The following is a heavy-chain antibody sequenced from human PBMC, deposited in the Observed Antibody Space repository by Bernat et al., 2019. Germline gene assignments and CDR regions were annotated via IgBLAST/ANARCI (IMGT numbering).Heavy chain of an antibody. Sequence: EVQLVESGGGLVQPGGSLRLSCAASGFTFSSYWMHWVRQAPGKGLLWVSRINSDESGTSYADSVKGRFAISRDNAKNTLYLQMNSLRAEDTAVYYCARGGIAARIDYWGQGTLVTVSS. CDR1: GFTFSSYW. J-gene: IGHJ4*02. CDR3: ARGGIAARIDY. D-gene: IGHD6-6*01. CDR2: INSDESGT. V-gene: IGHV3-74*01.